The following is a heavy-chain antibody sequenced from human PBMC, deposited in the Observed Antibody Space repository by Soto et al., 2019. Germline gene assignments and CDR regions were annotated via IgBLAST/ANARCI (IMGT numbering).Heavy chain of an antibody. Sequence: EVQLVQSGAEVKKPGESLQISCKGSGYSFNSYWIGWVRQMPGKGLEWMGIIYAGDSETRYSPSFQGQVTISVDKSISTAYLQWSSLKPSDTAMYHCARSSGMRYFDLWGRGTLVTVSS. CDR2: IYAGDSET. CDR1: GYSFNSYW. CDR3: ARSSGMRYFDL. J-gene: IGHJ2*01. D-gene: IGHD3-10*01. V-gene: IGHV5-51*03.